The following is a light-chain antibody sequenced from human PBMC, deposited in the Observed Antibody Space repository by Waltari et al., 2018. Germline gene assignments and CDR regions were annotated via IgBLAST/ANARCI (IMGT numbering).Light chain of an antibody. CDR2: DVS. CDR1: SSDVGGYNY. V-gene: IGLV2-11*01. CDR3: CSYAGSYTWV. J-gene: IGLJ2*01. Sequence: QSALTQPRSVSGSPGQSVTISCTGTSSDVGGYNYVSWYQQHPGKAPKHMIYDVSKRPAGVPDRFYGSKSGNTASLTISGLQAEDEADYYCCSYAGSYTWVFGGGTKLTVL.